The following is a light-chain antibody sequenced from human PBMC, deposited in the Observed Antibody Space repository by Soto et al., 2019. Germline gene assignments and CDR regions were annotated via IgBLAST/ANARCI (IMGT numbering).Light chain of an antibody. Sequence: QSVLTQPASVSGSPGQSITISCTGPSSDVGGYNYVSWYQQYPGKAPKLMIYDVDTRPSGVSNRFSGSKSGNTASLTISGLQADDEADYYCSSYTNSNTLVFGSGTKLTVL. CDR3: SSYTNSNTLV. CDR2: DVD. J-gene: IGLJ1*01. V-gene: IGLV2-14*01. CDR1: SSDVGGYNY.